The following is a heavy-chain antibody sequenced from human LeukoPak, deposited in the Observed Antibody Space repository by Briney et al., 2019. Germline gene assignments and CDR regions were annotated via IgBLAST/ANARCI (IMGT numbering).Heavy chain of an antibody. CDR2: IKEDGTEK. CDR3: ANDPGGDGDY. J-gene: IGHJ4*02. Sequence: GGSLRLSCAGSGFTFSDFWMTWVRQTPGKGLEWVANIKEDGTEKNLVDSVKGRFTISRGNSKNTLYLQMNSLRAEDTAVYYCANDPGGDGDYWGQGTLVTVSS. D-gene: IGHD3-16*01. CDR1: GFTFSDFW. V-gene: IGHV3-7*03.